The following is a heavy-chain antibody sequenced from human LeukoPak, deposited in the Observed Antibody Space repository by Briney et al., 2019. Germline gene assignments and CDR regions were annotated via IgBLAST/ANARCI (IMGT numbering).Heavy chain of an antibody. CDR3: ARGPRMVYPAIWFDP. D-gene: IGHD2-8*01. Sequence: SETLSLTCAVYGGSFSGYYWSWIRQPPGKGLEWIGEINHSGSTNYNPPLKSRATISVGTSKNKFSLKLSSVPAADTGVYYCARGPRMVYPAIWFDPWGQGTLVTVSS. V-gene: IGHV4-34*01. CDR1: GGSFSGYY. CDR2: INHSGST. J-gene: IGHJ5*02.